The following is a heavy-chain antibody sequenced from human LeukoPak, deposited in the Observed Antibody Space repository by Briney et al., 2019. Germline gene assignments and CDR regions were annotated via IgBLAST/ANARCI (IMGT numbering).Heavy chain of an antibody. CDR2: MNPNSGNT. V-gene: IGHV1-8*01. CDR1: GYTFTSYD. Sequence: ASVKVSCKASGYTFTSYDINWVRQATGQGLEWMGWMNPNSGNTGYAQKFRGRVTMTRNTSISTAYMELSSLRSEDTAVYYCARGWGFEDIVVVPAAPYYYGMDVWGQGTTVTVSS. J-gene: IGHJ6*02. CDR3: ARGWGFEDIVVVPAAPYYYGMDV. D-gene: IGHD2-2*01.